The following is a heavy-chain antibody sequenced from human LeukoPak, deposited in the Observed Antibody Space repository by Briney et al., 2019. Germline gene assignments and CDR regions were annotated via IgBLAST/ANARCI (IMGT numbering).Heavy chain of an antibody. J-gene: IGHJ4*02. D-gene: IGHD1-26*01. Sequence: ASVKVSCKASGYTFTSYYMHWVRQAPGQGLEWMGIINPSGGSTSYAQKFQGRVTMTRDMSTSTVYMELSSLRSEDTAVYYCASSGSYAAAPLTFDYWGQGTLVTVSS. CDR3: ASSGSYAAAPLTFDY. CDR2: INPSGGST. V-gene: IGHV1-46*01. CDR1: GYTFTSYY.